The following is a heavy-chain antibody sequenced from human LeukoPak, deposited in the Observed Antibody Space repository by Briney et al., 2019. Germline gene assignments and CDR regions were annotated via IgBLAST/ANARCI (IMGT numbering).Heavy chain of an antibody. J-gene: IGHJ5*02. CDR2: ISSSGSTI. V-gene: IGHV3-11*01. D-gene: IGHD3-10*01. Sequence: GGSLRLSCAASGFTFSDYYMSWIRQAPGKGLEWVSYISSSGSTIYYADSVKRRFTISRDNAKNSLYLQMNSLRDEDTAVYYCARAHTMVRGVIKRGLWFDPWGQGTLVTVSS. CDR3: ARAHTMVRGVIKRGLWFDP. CDR1: GFTFSDYY.